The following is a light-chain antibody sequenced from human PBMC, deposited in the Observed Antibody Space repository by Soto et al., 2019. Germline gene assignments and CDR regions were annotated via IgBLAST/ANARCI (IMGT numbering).Light chain of an antibody. J-gene: IGKJ1*01. V-gene: IGKV1-5*03. CDR2: KSS. CDR3: QHYNSYSEA. CDR1: QSVSGW. Sequence: DVQMTQSPSTLSASVEDTVTVTCLSSQSVSGWLAWYQQTPGEAPKLLSYKSSTLKRGVPSRFSGSGSGTEFTLTISSLQPDDFATYYCQHYNSYSEAFGQGTKVDIK.